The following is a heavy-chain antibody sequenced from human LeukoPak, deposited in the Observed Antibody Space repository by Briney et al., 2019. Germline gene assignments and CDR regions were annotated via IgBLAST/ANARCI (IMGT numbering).Heavy chain of an antibody. Sequence: GGSLRLSCVASGFTFSAYSMHWVRQAPGKGLGWVAVISYDRSNKYYADSVKGRFTISRDNSKNTLFVQMNSLRAEDTAVYYCARPLEDYGDYSFPSWAQGTLVTAPS. CDR1: GFTFSAYS. J-gene: IGHJ5*02. V-gene: IGHV3-30*04. CDR2: ISYDRSNK. CDR3: ARPLEDYGDYSFPS. D-gene: IGHD4-17*01.